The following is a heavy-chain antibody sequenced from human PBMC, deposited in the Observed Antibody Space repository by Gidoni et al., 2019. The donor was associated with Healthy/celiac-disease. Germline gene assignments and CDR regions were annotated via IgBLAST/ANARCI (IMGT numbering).Heavy chain of an antibody. CDR2: FDPEDSET. CDR3: ATDASGSWSFGY. Sequence: VQLVQSGAEVKKPGASVKVPCKVSGYTLTELSMHWVRQAPGKWLEWMGGFDPEDSETSCAQKFQGRVTMTEDTSTDTAYMELSSLRSEDADVYYGATDASGSWSFGYWGQGTLVTVSS. V-gene: IGHV1-24*01. J-gene: IGHJ4*02. CDR1: GYTLTELS. D-gene: IGHD6-13*01.